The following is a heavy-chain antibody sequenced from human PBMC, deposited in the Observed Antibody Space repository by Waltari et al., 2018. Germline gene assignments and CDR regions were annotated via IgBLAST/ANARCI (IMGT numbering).Heavy chain of an antibody. CDR3: ARDVPRGIVVVVAADC. D-gene: IGHD2-15*01. CDR1: GGSISSYY. J-gene: IGHJ4*02. V-gene: IGHV4-4*07. Sequence: QVQLQESGPGLVKPSETLSLTCTVSGGSISSYYWSWIRQPAGKGLEWIGRIYTSGSTNYNPSLKSRVTMSVDTSKNQFSLKLSSVTAADTAVYYCARDVPRGIVVVVAADCWGQGTLVTVSS. CDR2: IYTSGST.